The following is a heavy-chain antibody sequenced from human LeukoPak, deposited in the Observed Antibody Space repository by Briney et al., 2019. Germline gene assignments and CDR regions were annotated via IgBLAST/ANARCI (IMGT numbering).Heavy chain of an antibody. CDR1: GFTFGKYW. D-gene: IGHD3-3*01. CDR2: IKLDGSEK. J-gene: IGHJ4*02. V-gene: IGHV3-7*03. CDR3: ARDQYDTWSRRGNFDS. Sequence: GGSLRLSCVASGFTFGKYWMSWVRQAPGKGLEWVANIKLDGSEKNYVDSVKGRFTISRDSTKNSPYLQMNSLRAEDTAVFYCARDQYDTWSRRGNFDSWGQGTLVIVSS.